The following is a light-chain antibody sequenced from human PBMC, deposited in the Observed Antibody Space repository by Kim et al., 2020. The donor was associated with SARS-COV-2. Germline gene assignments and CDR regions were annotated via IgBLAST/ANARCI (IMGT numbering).Light chain of an antibody. V-gene: IGKV1-17*03. Sequence: DIQMTQSPSAMSASVGDRVSITCRSSQGISNGLAWFQQKPGKVPKRLIYATSSLQSGVPSRFSGSGSGTECTLTSTSLQAEDFATDYCLQQNSYPFTYGQGTKLEI. CDR1: QGISNG. J-gene: IGKJ2*01. CDR3: LQQNSYPFT. CDR2: ATS.